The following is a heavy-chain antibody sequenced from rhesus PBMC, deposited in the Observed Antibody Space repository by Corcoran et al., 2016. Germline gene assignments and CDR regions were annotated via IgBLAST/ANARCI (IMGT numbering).Heavy chain of an antibody. Sequence: EVQLVETGGGLVQPGGSMKLSCAASGFTFSSYGMSWVRQAPGKGLEWVSAITSGGGSTYYADSVKGRFTISRDNSKNTLSLQMNSLRAEDTAVYYCAKAGGAAAVVWGQGVLVTVSS. CDR1: GFTFSSYG. D-gene: IGHD6-25*01. V-gene: IGHV3S5*01. J-gene: IGHJ4*01. CDR2: ITSGGGST. CDR3: AKAGGAAAVV.